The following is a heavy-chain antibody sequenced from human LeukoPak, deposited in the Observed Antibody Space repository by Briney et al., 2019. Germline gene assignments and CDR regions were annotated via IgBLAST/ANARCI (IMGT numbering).Heavy chain of an antibody. J-gene: IGHJ4*02. CDR2: ISAYNGNT. V-gene: IGHV1-18*01. Sequence: ASVKVSCKASGYTFTSYGISWVRQAPGQGLEWMGWISAYNGNTNYAQKLQGRVTMTRDTSTSTAYMELSSLRSDDTAVYYCARRADHYDSSCYYYWGQGTLVTVSS. CDR3: ARRADHYDSSCYYY. D-gene: IGHD3-22*01. CDR1: GYTFTSYG.